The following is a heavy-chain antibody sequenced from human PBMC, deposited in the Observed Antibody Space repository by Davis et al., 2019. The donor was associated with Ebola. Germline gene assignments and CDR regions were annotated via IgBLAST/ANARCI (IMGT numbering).Heavy chain of an antibody. D-gene: IGHD2-2*02. CDR3: AKGRTIPLALDF. CDR1: GSAFGAYA. Sequence: GGSLRPPCAGSGSAFGAYAMHWVRQPPGKRPEWVSGINCNSDSIVYADSVKGRFTISRDNAKNSLYLQMNSLRGEDTAFYYCAKGRTIPLALDFWGRGTLVTVSS. J-gene: IGHJ4*02. V-gene: IGHV3-9*01. CDR2: INCNSDSI.